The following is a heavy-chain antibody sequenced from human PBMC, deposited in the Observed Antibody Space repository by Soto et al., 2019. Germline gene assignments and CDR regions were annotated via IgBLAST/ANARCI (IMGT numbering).Heavy chain of an antibody. J-gene: IGHJ4*02. V-gene: IGHV4-30-4*08. D-gene: IGHD3-22*01. CDR2: IYYSGST. CDR3: AREDSSGYSIDY. CDR1: GGSISSGGYY. Sequence: PSETLSLTCTVSGGSISSGGYYWSWILQHPGKGLEWIGYIYYSGSTYYNPSLKSRVTISVDTSKNQFSLKLSSVTAADTAVYYCAREDSSGYSIDYWGQGTLVTVSS.